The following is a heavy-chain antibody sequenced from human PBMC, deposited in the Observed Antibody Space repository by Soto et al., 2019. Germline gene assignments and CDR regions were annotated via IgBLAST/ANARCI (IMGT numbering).Heavy chain of an antibody. D-gene: IGHD3-22*01. CDR2: IYYSGST. CDR3: ARRYYYDSSAYTFDY. Sequence: SETLSLTCTVSGGSISRYYWNWIRQPPGKGLEWIGYIYYSGSTNYNPSLKSRVTILVDTSKNQFSLRLSSVTAADTAVYYCARRYYYDSSAYTFDYWGQGTQVTVS. J-gene: IGHJ4*02. CDR1: GGSISRYY. V-gene: IGHV4-59*01.